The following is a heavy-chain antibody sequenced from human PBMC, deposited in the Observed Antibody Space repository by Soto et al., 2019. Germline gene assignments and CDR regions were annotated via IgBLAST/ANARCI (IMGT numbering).Heavy chain of an antibody. J-gene: IGHJ6*02. Sequence: ASVKVSCKASGYTFTGYYMHWVRQAPGQGLEWMGWINPNSGGTNYAQKFQGWVTMTRDTSISTAYMELSRLRSDDTAVYYCARGVPHDYSNYYYYGMDVWGQGTTVTVSS. D-gene: IGHD4-4*01. CDR3: ARGVPHDYSNYYYYGMDV. V-gene: IGHV1-2*04. CDR2: INPNSGGT. CDR1: GYTFTGYY.